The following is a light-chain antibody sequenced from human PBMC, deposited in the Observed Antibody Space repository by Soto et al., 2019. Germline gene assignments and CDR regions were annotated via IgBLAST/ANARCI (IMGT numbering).Light chain of an antibody. CDR1: SRDVGAHNY. V-gene: IGLV2-14*03. CDR3: SSYTYTSTLVI. CDR2: DVS. J-gene: IGLJ2*01. Sequence: QSALTQPASVSGSPGQSIAISCTGTSRDVGAHNYVSWYQQHPGKAPKLIIYDVSNRPSGVSTRFSAFKSGNTASLTISGLQAEDEADYYCSSYTYTSTLVIFGGGTKLTVL.